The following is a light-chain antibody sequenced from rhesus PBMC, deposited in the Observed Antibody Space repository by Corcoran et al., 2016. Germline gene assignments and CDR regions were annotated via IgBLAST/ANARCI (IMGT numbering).Light chain of an antibody. CDR1: QGISRY. CDR2: DTS. V-gene: IGKV1-38*01. CDR3: QQRNSYPLT. J-gene: IGKJ4*01. Sequence: DIQLTQSPSSLSASVGDRVTITCRASQGISRYLAWYQQKSGKAPKLLIYDTSNLQSGVPSRFSGRGSGTEFTLPISSLQPEDFATYYCQQRNSYPLTFGGGTRVEIK.